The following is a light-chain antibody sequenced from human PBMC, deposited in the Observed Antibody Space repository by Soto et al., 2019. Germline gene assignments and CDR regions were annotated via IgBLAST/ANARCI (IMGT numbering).Light chain of an antibody. CDR2: SND. J-gene: IGLJ3*02. CDR3: AAWDNSLAWV. Sequence: QSVLTQPPSASGTPGQTVSISCSGTSSNMRTNTVNWYQLLPGTAPKIIIYSNDQRPSGVPDRFSASKSGTSASLAINGLQSADEAVYYCAAWDNSLAWVFGGGTQLTVL. CDR1: SSNMRTNT. V-gene: IGLV1-44*01.